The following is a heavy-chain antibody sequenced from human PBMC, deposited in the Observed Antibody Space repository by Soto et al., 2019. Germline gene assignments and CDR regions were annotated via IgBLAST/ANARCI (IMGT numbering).Heavy chain of an antibody. V-gene: IGHV3-15*07. J-gene: IGHJ4*02. CDR3: TTTLGYSGYDTRDY. CDR1: GLTLSNAW. Sequence: GGSLRLSCAVSGLTLSNAWMHWVRQAPGKGLEWVGRIKSKRDGGTIDYAAPVKGRFTISRDDSKNTLYLQMNSLKTEDTAVYYCTTTLGYSGYDTRDYWGQGTLVTVSS. CDR2: IKSKRDGGTI. D-gene: IGHD5-12*01.